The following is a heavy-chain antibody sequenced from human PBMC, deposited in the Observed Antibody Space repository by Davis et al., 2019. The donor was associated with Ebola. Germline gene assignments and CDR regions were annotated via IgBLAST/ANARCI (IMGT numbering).Heavy chain of an antibody. CDR3: ARDNTRYYYGMDV. V-gene: IGHV3-21*01. D-gene: IGHD3-3*01. Sequence: GGSLRLSCAASGFTFSSYSMNWVRQAPGKGLEWVSSISSSSSYIYYADSVKGRFTISRDNAKNSLYLQMNSLRAEDTAVYYCARDNTRYYYGMDVWGKGTTVTVSS. J-gene: IGHJ6*04. CDR1: GFTFSSYS. CDR2: ISSSSSYI.